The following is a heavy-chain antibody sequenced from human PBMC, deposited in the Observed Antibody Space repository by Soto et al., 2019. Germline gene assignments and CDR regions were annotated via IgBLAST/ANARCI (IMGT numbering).Heavy chain of an antibody. V-gene: IGHV3-23*01. J-gene: IGHJ5*02. Sequence: EVKLLESGGGLVQPGGSLRLSCVASGFTYSSYAMSWVRQAPGKGLEWVSTITGGADNTHYGDSVKGRFTISRDNSKNTLSLQMNSLRVEDTAVYHCAKGRIAVAAPYNWFDPWGQGTLVTVSS. CDR2: ITGGADNT. CDR1: GFTYSSYA. D-gene: IGHD6-19*01. CDR3: AKGRIAVAAPYNWFDP.